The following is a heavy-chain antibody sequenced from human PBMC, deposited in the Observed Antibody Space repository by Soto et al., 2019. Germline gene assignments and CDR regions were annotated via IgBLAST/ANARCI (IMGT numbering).Heavy chain of an antibody. J-gene: IGHJ6*02. CDR2: IYYSGST. Sequence: QVQLQESGPGLVKPSETLSLTCTVSGGSISSYYWSWIRQPPGKGLEWIGYIYYSGSTNYNPSLKSRVTISVDTSKNQFSLKLSSVTAADTAVYYCARFGEFGYYDGMDVWGQGPTVTVSS. D-gene: IGHD3-10*01. CDR3: ARFGEFGYYDGMDV. CDR1: GGSISSYY. V-gene: IGHV4-59*01.